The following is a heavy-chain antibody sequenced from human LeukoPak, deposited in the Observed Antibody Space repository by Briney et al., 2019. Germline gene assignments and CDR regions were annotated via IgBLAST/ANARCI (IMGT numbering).Heavy chain of an antibody. CDR1: GFTFSNSA. J-gene: IGHJ4*02. Sequence: PGGSLRLSCAASGFTFSNSAMSWVRQAPGKGLEWVSTISGSGGSTYYADPVKGRFTISRDNSKNTLYLQMNGLRADDTAVYSCAKDRIDLDYWGQGTLVSVSS. CDR3: AKDRIDLDY. D-gene: IGHD1-14*01. CDR2: ISGSGGST. V-gene: IGHV3-23*01.